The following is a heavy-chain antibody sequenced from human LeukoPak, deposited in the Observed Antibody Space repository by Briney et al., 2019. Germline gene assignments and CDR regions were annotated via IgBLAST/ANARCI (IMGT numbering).Heavy chain of an antibody. V-gene: IGHV1-2*02. CDR3: AGGSSIAARRSPSGY. J-gene: IGHJ4*02. Sequence: ASVKVSCKASGYTFTGYYMHWVRQAPGQGLEWMGWINPNSGGTNYAQKFQGRVTMTRDTSISTAYMELSRLRSDDTAVYYCAGGSSIAARRSPSGYWGQGTLVTVSS. CDR2: INPNSGGT. CDR1: GYTFTGYY. D-gene: IGHD6-6*01.